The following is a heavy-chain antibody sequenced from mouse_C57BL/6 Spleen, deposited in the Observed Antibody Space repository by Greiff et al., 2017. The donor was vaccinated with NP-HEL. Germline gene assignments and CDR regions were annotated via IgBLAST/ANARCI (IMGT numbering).Heavy chain of an antibody. D-gene: IGHD2-4*01. Sequence: EVHLVESGPGLVKPSQSLSLTCSVTGYSITSGYYWNWIRQFPGNKLEWMGYISYDGSNNYNPSLKNRISITRDTSKNQFFLKLNSVTTEDTATYYCARADYDYDGGFAYWGQGTLVTVSA. V-gene: IGHV3-6*01. CDR3: ARADYDYDGGFAY. J-gene: IGHJ3*01. CDR1: GYSITSGYY. CDR2: ISYDGSN.